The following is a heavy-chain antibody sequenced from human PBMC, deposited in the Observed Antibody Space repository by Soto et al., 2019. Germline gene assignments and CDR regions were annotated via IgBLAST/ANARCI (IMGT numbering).Heavy chain of an antibody. Sequence: ASVKVSCKVSGYTLTELSMHWVRQAPGKGPEWMGSFDPEDGETIYTQTFQGRLTLTGDTSTDTAHMELSRLRSEDTAVYYCTTSLELPLGTDVWGQGTTVTVSS. CDR1: GYTLTELS. CDR2: FDPEDGET. J-gene: IGHJ6*02. D-gene: IGHD1-7*01. V-gene: IGHV1-24*01. CDR3: TTSLELPLGTDV.